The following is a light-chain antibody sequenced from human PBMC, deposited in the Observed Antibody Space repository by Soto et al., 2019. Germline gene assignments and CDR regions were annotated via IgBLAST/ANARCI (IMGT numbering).Light chain of an antibody. CDR3: CSYARSNTFV. V-gene: IGLV2-23*03. Sequence: QSVLTQPASVSGSPGQSITISCTGTSSDVGSYNLVSWYQQSPGKAPKLMIYEGTKRPSGVSNRFSGSKSGNTASLTISGLQAEDEADYYCCSYARSNTFVFGGGTKVTVL. J-gene: IGLJ2*01. CDR1: SSDVGSYNL. CDR2: EGT.